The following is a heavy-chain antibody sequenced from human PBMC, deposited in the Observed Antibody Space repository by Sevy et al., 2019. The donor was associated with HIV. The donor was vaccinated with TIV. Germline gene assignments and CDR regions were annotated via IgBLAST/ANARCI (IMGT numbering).Heavy chain of an antibody. V-gene: IGHV3-21*06. CDR3: ARDLCTGGVCPRWGYYYYGMDV. D-gene: IGHD2-8*02. Sequence: GGSLRLSCAASGFSFSTYAMNWVRQAPGKGVEWVSSVSSSSTYIYYADSVKGRFTISRDNAKNSMYLQMNSLRAEDTAVYYCARDLCTGGVCPRWGYYYYGMDVWGQGTTVTVSS. CDR1: GFSFSTYA. J-gene: IGHJ6*02. CDR2: VSSSSTYI.